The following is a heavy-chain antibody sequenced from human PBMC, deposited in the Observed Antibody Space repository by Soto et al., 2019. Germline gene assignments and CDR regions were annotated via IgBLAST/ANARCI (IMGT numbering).Heavy chain of an antibody. D-gene: IGHD1-26*01. CDR2: IYYSGST. CDR3: ARVGATNWFDP. V-gene: IGHV4-31*03. J-gene: IGHJ5*02. Sequence: QVQLQESGPGLVKPSQTLSLTCTVSGGSISSGGYYWSWIRQHPGKGLEWIGYIYYSGSTYYNPSLKSRVTIPVDTSKNKFALKVSSVTAADTAVYYCARVGATNWFDPWGQGTLVTVSS. CDR1: GGSISSGGYY.